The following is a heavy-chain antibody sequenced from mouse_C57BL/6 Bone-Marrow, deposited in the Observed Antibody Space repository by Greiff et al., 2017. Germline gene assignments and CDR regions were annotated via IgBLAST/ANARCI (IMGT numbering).Heavy chain of an antibody. V-gene: IGHV1-50*01. J-gene: IGHJ2*01. CDR1: GYTFTSYW. CDR3: AREGITTVVATDFDD. Sequence: VQLQQPGAELVKPGASVKLSCKASGYTFTSYWMQWVKQRPGQGLEWIGEIDPSDSYTNYNQKFKGKATLTVDTSSSTAYMQLSSLTSEDSAVYYCAREGITTVVATDFDDWGQGTTLTVSS. CDR2: IDPSDSYT. D-gene: IGHD1-1*01.